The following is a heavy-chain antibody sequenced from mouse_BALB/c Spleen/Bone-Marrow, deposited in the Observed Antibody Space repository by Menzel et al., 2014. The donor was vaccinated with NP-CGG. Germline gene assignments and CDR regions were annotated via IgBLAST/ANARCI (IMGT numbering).Heavy chain of an antibody. CDR2: IRNKANGYTT. D-gene: IGHD1-1*01. J-gene: IGHJ1*01. CDR1: GFTFTDYY. CDR3: ARDRNYGSNLYFDG. Sequence: DVKLVESGGGLVQPGGSLRLSCATSGFTFTDYYMSWVRQPPGKALEWLGFIRNKANGYTTEYSASVKGRFTISRDNSQSILYLQMNILRTEDSATYYCARDRNYGSNLYFDGWGAGTTVPVSS. V-gene: IGHV7-3*02.